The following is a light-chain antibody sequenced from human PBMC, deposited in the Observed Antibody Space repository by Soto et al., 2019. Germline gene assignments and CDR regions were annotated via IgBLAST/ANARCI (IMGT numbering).Light chain of an antibody. Sequence: DIQVTQSPSSLSASVGDRVTISCRASQSISTYLNWYQHKPGKAPKLLIHAASSLRSGVQSRFSGSGSGTDFTLNISSLQPEDFATYYCQQSYSTPYTFGQGTKVEIK. CDR2: AAS. CDR3: QQSYSTPYT. V-gene: IGKV1-39*01. CDR1: QSISTY. J-gene: IGKJ2*01.